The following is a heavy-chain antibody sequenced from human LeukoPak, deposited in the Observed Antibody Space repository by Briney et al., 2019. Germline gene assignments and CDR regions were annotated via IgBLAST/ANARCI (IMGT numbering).Heavy chain of an antibody. J-gene: IGHJ3*02. CDR1: GFIFSSYA. D-gene: IGHD3-22*01. V-gene: IGHV3-23*01. CDR3: AKIFYDSSGYSAFDI. Sequence: GGSLRLSCAASGFIFSSYAMTWVRQAPGKGLEWVSASGSGGSTYYADSVKGRFTISRDTSKSTLYLQMNSLRAEDTAVYYCAKIFYDSSGYSAFDIWGQGTMVTVSS. CDR2: SGSGGST.